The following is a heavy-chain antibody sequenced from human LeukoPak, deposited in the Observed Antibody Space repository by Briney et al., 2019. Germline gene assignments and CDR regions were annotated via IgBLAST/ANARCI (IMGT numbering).Heavy chain of an antibody. V-gene: IGHV4-4*07. CDR3: ASGLRYFDLYY. J-gene: IGHJ4*02. CDR1: GGSISSYY. CDR2: ISASGST. Sequence: KPSETLSLTCTVSGGSISSYYWSWIRQPAGKGLEWLGRISASGSTNYNPSLKSRVTISVDTSHKQFSLKVSSVTAADTAVYYCASGLRYFDLYYWGQGTLATVSS. D-gene: IGHD3-9*01.